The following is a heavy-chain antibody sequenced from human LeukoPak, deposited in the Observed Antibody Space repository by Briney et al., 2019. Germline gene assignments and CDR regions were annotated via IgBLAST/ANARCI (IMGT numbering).Heavy chain of an antibody. Sequence: GGSLRLSCSASGFTFSSYAMHWVRQAPGKGLEYVSTISSNGGSTYYADSVKGRFTIPRDNSNNTLYLQMSSLRVEDTAVYYCVKGLAAAGTNYWGQGTLVTVSS. J-gene: IGHJ4*02. CDR3: VKGLAAAGTNY. CDR2: ISSNGGST. V-gene: IGHV3-64D*09. D-gene: IGHD6-13*01. CDR1: GFTFSSYA.